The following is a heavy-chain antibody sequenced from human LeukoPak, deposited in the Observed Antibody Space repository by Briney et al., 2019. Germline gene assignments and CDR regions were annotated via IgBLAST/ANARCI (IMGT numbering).Heavy chain of an antibody. V-gene: IGHV4-39*01. CDR2: IYYSGST. D-gene: IGHD6-13*01. CDR1: GGSISSSSYY. Sequence: PSETLSLTCTVSGGSISSSSYYWGWIRQTPGKGLEWIGSIYYSGSTYYNPSLKSRVTISVDTSKNQFSLKLSSVTAADTAVYYCARHEQAAVYDAFDIWGQGTMVTVSS. CDR3: ARHEQAAVYDAFDI. J-gene: IGHJ3*02.